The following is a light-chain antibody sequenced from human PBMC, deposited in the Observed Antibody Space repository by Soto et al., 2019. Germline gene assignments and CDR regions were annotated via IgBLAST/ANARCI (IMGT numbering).Light chain of an antibody. CDR2: GAS. V-gene: IGKV3-20*01. J-gene: IGKJ5*01. CDR1: QSVSSSY. Sequence: EIVLTQSPGTLSLSPGERATLSCRASQSVSSSYLAWYQQKPGQAPRLLIYGASSRATGIPDRFSGSGSGTDFTITISRLEPEDFAVYYCQQYGSSPPNTFGQGTRLEIE. CDR3: QQYGSSPPNT.